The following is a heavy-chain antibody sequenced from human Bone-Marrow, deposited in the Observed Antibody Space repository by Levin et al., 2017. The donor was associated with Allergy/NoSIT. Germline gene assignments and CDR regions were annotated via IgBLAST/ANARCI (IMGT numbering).Heavy chain of an antibody. J-gene: IGHJ6*03. V-gene: IGHV4-61*01. CDR3: AREGYNWNYGRRWYYYYMDV. CDR2: IYYSGST. CDR1: GGSVSSGSYY. D-gene: IGHD1-7*01. Sequence: SETLSLTCTVSGGSVSSGSYYWSWIRQPPGKGLEWIGYIYYSGSTNYNPSLKSRVTISVDTSKNQFSLKLSSVTAADTAVYYCAREGYNWNYGRRWYYYYMDVWGKGTTVTVSS.